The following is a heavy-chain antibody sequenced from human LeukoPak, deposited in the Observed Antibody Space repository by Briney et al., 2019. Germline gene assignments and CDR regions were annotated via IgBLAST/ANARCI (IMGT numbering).Heavy chain of an antibody. CDR3: ARGLSPSDFDY. Sequence: PSETLSLTCTVSGGSISSYYWSWIRQPPGKGLEWIGEINHSGSTNYNPSLKSRVTTSVDTSKNQFSLKLSSVTAADTAVYYCARGLSPSDFDYWGQGTLVTVSS. V-gene: IGHV4-34*01. CDR2: INHSGST. CDR1: GGSISSYY. D-gene: IGHD3-10*01. J-gene: IGHJ4*02.